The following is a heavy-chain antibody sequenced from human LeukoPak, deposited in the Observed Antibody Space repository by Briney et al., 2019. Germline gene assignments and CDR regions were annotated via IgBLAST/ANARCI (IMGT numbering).Heavy chain of an antibody. Sequence: PGGSLRLSCAAFGFTASVNYMSWVRQAPGKGLECVSVIYSGGNTYYADSVEGRFTISRDNSKNTLYLQMNSLRAEDTAVYYCARKTDSGGQGDYWGPGTLVTVSS. D-gene: IGHD3-22*01. J-gene: IGHJ4*02. CDR1: GFTASVNY. CDR2: IYSGGNT. CDR3: ARKTDSGGQGDY. V-gene: IGHV3-66*01.